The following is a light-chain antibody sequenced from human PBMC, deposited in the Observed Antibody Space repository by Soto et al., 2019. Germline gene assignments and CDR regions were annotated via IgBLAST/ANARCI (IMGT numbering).Light chain of an antibody. CDR3: QSYDTQYVV. CDR1: GGSIATNY. V-gene: IGLV6-57*02. Sequence: NFMLTQPHSVSESPGKTVTISCIGSGGSIATNYVQWYQQRPGSAPITINYEDNQRPSGVPDRFSGSIDSSSNSASLTISGLRAEDEADYYCQSYDTQYVVFGGGTKLTVL. J-gene: IGLJ2*01. CDR2: EDN.